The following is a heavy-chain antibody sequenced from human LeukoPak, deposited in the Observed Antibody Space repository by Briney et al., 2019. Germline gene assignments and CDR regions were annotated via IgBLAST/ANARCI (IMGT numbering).Heavy chain of an antibody. Sequence: GGSLRLSCAASGFTFSSYGMHWVRQAPGKGLGWVAVIWYDGSNKYYADSVKGRFTISRDNSKNTLYLQMNSLRAEDTAVYYCARVRPLGYFDYWGQGTLVTVSS. CDR3: ARVRPLGYFDY. CDR1: GFTFSSYG. V-gene: IGHV3-33*01. J-gene: IGHJ4*02. D-gene: IGHD6-6*01. CDR2: IWYDGSNK.